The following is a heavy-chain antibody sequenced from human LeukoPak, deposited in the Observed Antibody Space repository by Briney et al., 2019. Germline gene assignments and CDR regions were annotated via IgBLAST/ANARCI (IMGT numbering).Heavy chain of an antibody. CDR1: GFTVSSNY. CDR2: IYSGGST. V-gene: IGHV3-53*05. CDR3: AKDYCSSTSCYTGDYYYYYYMDV. J-gene: IGHJ6*03. Sequence: GGSLRLSCAASGFTVSSNYMSWVRQAPGKGLEWVSVIYSGGSTFYADSVKGRFTISRDNSKNTLYLQMNSLRAEDTAVYYCAKDYCSSTSCYTGDYYYYYYMDVWGKGTTVTVSS. D-gene: IGHD2-2*01.